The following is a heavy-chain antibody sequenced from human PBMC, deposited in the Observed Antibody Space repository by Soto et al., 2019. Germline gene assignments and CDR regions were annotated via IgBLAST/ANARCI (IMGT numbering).Heavy chain of an antibody. CDR1: GCTFSNHV. CDR2: INGGGGST. J-gene: IGHJ4*02. Sequence: XGSLRLSCAASGCTFSNHVMNWVRQAPGKGLEWVSAINGGGGSTFYADSVKGRFTISRDNSKNTLYLQMHSLRADDTAVYYCANVPEYNFWSGYRYYFDSWGQGTLVTVSS. D-gene: IGHD3-3*01. V-gene: IGHV3-23*01. CDR3: ANVPEYNFWSGYRYYFDS.